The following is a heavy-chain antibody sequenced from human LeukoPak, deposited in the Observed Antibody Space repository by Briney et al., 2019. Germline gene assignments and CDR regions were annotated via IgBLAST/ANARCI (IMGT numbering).Heavy chain of an antibody. Sequence: PGGSLRLSCAASGFTFSSYAMHWVRQAPGKGLEWVAVISYDGSNKYYADSVKGRFIISRDNSKNTLYLQMNSLRAEDTAVYYCARDLQYDYVWGPYDYWGQGTLVTVSS. D-gene: IGHD3-16*01. J-gene: IGHJ4*02. CDR1: GFTFSSYA. CDR2: ISYDGSNK. V-gene: IGHV3-30-3*01. CDR3: ARDLQYDYVWGPYDY.